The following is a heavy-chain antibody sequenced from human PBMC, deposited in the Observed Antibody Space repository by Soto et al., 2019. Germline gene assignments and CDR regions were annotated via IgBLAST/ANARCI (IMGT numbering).Heavy chain of an antibody. CDR1: GGSISSTNW. Sequence: QVQLQESGPGLVKPSGTLSLTCAVSGGSISSTNWWNWVRQPPGKGLEWIGEIDHSGSTNYNPSLNSXXTXSXXKPKNQFSLTLSSVTAADTAVYYCVRDSGNGWKDYWGQGTLVTVSS. J-gene: IGHJ4*02. CDR3: VRDSGNGWKDY. D-gene: IGHD6-19*01. V-gene: IGHV4-4*02. CDR2: IDHSGST.